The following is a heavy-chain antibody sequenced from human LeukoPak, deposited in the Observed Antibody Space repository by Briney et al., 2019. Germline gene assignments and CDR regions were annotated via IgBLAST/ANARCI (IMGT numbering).Heavy chain of an antibody. J-gene: IGHJ5*02. Sequence: GGSLRLSCAASGFTFSDYYMSWIRKAPGKGLEWISYISSSGATIYSADSVKGRFTISRDNTKNSLYLQMNTLRADDTAVYYCARAPKYSSSAWFDPWGQGTLSSSPQ. CDR3: ARAPKYSSSAWFDP. CDR2: ISSSGATI. CDR1: GFTFSDYY. D-gene: IGHD6-13*01. V-gene: IGHV3-11*01.